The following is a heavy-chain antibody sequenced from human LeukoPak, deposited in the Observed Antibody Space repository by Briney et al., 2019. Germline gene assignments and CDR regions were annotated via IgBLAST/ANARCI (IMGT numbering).Heavy chain of an antibody. CDR3: AKKGYYDGSGYYMYYFDH. D-gene: IGHD3-22*01. Sequence: GGSLRLSCAASGFTFSIYAMSWVRQAPGKGLEWVSAISGSGGTAYCADSVKGRFTISRDNSKNTLYLQMNSLRAEDTAVYYCAKKGYYDGSGYYMYYFDHWGQGTLVTVSS. CDR1: GFTFSIYA. V-gene: IGHV3-23*01. J-gene: IGHJ4*02. CDR2: ISGSGGTA.